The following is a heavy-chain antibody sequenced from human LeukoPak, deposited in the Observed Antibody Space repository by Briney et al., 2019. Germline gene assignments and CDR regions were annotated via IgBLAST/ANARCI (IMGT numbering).Heavy chain of an antibody. J-gene: IGHJ3*02. CDR3: ARDLLHRGYAFDI. CDR1: GFTLSSYS. Sequence: GSLRLSCAASGFTLSSYSMNWVRQAPGKGLEWIGGIYYSGSTYYNPSLKSRVTMSVDTSRNQFSLNLTSVTAADTAIYYCARDLLHRGYAFDIWGQGTMVTVSS. V-gene: IGHV4-59*04. D-gene: IGHD5-12*01. CDR2: IYYSGST.